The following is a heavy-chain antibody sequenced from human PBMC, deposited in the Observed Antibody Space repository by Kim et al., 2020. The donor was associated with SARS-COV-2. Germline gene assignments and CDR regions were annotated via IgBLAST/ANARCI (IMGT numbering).Heavy chain of an antibody. D-gene: IGHD3-3*01. J-gene: IGHJ6*03. CDR3: SRAAADTIFGVVITYYYYMDV. CDR2: INHSGST. Sequence: SETLSLTCAVYGGSFSGYYWSWIRQPPGKGLEWIGEINHSGSTNYNPSLKSRVTISVDTSKNQFSLKLSSVTAADTAVYYCSRAAADTIFGVVITYYYYMDVWGKGTTVTVSS. CDR1: GGSFSGYY. V-gene: IGHV4-34*01.